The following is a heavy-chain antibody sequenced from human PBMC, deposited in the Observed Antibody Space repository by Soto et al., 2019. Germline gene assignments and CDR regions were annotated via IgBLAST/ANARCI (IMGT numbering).Heavy chain of an antibody. V-gene: IGHV1-3*01. CDR1: GYPFTSYA. J-gene: IGHJ6*02. CDR2: INAGNGNT. Sequence: SVKVSCNASGYPFTSYASHWVRQAPGQRLEWMGWINAGNGNTKYSQKFQGRVTITRDTSASTAYMELSSLRSEDTAVYYCAREPYGDYDYGMDVWGQGTTVTVSS. D-gene: IGHD4-17*01. CDR3: AREPYGDYDYGMDV.